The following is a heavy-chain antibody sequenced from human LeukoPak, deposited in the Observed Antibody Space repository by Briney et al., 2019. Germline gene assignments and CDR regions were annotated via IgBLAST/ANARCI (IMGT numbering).Heavy chain of an antibody. D-gene: IGHD3-22*01. CDR3: ARDANYYDSSGYYVGAFDI. Sequence: PGRSLRLSCAASGFTFSSYAMHWVRQAPGKGLEWVAVISYDGSSKYYADSVKGRFTISRDNSKNTLYLQMNSLRAEDTAVYYCARDANYYDSSGYYVGAFDIWGQGTMVTVSS. V-gene: IGHV3-30-3*01. CDR1: GFTFSSYA. J-gene: IGHJ3*02. CDR2: ISYDGSSK.